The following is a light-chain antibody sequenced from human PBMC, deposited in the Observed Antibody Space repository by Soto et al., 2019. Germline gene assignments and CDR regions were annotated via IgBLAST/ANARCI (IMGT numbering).Light chain of an antibody. V-gene: IGKV1-39*01. CDR3: QQSYITPLT. Sequence: DIQMTQSPSSLSASVGDRVTITCRASQSISSYLNWYQQKPGKAPKLLIYAASSLQSGVPSRFSGSVSVTDFTLTISTLQPEDFSTYYCQQSYITPLTFGGGTKVEIK. CDR1: QSISSY. CDR2: AAS. J-gene: IGKJ4*01.